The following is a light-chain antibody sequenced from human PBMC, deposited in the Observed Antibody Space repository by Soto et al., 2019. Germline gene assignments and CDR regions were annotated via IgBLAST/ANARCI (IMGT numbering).Light chain of an antibody. CDR2: DAS. CDR3: QHYYAFSPWT. J-gene: IGKJ1*01. V-gene: IGKV1-5*01. CDR1: QTVSTW. Sequence: DIQMTQSPSALSASIGDRVTITCRASQTVSTWLAWYQQKPGKAPRSLIFDASNLESGVSSRLSVTGSGTEFTLPISNLQADDYGTSFCQHYYAFSPWTFGQGTKVQIK.